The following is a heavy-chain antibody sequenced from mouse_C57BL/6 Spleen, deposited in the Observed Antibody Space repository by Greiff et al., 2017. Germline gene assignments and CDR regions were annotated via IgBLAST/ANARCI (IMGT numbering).Heavy chain of an antibody. D-gene: IGHD2-3*01. CDR2: SRHKANDYTT. CDR1: GFTFSDFY. CDR3: ARDAPYDGDRDIDV. V-gene: IGHV7-1*01. J-gene: IGHJ1*03. Sequence: EVKLVESGGGLVQSGRSLRLSCATSGFTFSDFYMEWVRQAPGKGLEWIAASRHKANDYTTEYSASVKGRFIVSRDTSQSILYLQMNALRAEDTAIYDCARDAPYDGDRDIDVWGTGTTVTVSS.